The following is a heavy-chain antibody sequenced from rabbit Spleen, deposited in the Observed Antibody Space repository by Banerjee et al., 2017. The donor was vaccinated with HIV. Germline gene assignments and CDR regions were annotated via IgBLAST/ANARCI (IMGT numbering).Heavy chain of an antibody. Sequence: QSLEESGGGLVKPEASLTLTCKASGFSFNSGYDMCWVRQAPGKGLEWIACIYAGSSGNTYFATWAKGRFTCSKTSSTTVTLQMTRLTAADTATYFCARDTSSSFSSYGMDLWGPGTLVTVS. J-gene: IGHJ6*01. CDR1: GFSFNSGYD. V-gene: IGHV1S40*01. D-gene: IGHD1-1*01. CDR3: ARDTSSSFSSYGMDL. CDR2: IYAGSSGNT.